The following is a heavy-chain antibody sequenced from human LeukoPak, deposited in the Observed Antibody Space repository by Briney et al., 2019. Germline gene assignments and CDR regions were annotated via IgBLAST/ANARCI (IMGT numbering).Heavy chain of an antibody. CDR2: MSSGGSYI. CDR3: AREQDIVVVPAATDY. Sequence: KPGGSLRLSCAASGFTFSSYAMTWVRQAPGKGLEWVSSMSSGGSYIYYADSVRGRFSISRDNAKNSLYLQMNRLKAEDTAVYYCAREQDIVVVPAATDYWGQGTLVTVSS. V-gene: IGHV3-21*01. J-gene: IGHJ4*02. D-gene: IGHD2-2*01. CDR1: GFTFSSYA.